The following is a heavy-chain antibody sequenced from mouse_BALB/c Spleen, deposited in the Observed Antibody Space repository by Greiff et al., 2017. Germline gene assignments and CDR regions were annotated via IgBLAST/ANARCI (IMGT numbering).Heavy chain of an antibody. Sequence: VKLQQPGVELVKPGASVKLSCKASGYTFTSYWMHWVKQRPGQGLEWIGEINPSNGRTNYNEKFKSKATLTVDKSSSTAYMQLSSLTSEDSAVYYCARSTGQFDYWGQGTTLTVSS. CDR3: ARSTGQFDY. CDR1: GYTFTSYW. V-gene: IGHV1S81*02. D-gene: IGHD4-1*02. CDR2: INPSNGRT. J-gene: IGHJ2*01.